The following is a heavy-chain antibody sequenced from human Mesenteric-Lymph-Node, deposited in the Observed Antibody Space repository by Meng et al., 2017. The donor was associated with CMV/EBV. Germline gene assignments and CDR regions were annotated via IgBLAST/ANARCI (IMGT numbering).Heavy chain of an antibody. J-gene: IGHJ4*02. Sequence: GESLKISCAASGFTFSSYWMSWVRQAPGKGLEWVANIKQDGSEEYYVDSVKGRFTVSRDNAKNSLYLQMNSLRAEDTAVYYCARCRGDDYFDYWGQGTLVTVSS. CDR3: ARCRGDDYFDY. V-gene: IGHV3-7*01. D-gene: IGHD3-10*01. CDR1: GFTFSSYW. CDR2: IKQDGSEE.